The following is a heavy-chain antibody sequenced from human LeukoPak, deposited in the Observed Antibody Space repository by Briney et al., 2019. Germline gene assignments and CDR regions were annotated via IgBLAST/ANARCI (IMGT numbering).Heavy chain of an antibody. CDR1: GFTFDDYG. V-gene: IGHV3-20*04. Sequence: GGSLRLSCAASGFTFDDYGMSWVRQAPGKGLEWVSGINWNGGSTGYADSVKGRFTISRDNAKNSLYLQMNSLRAEDTAVYYCVPTWSGYYSGYFQHWGQGTLVTVSS. D-gene: IGHD3-3*01. CDR2: INWNGGST. J-gene: IGHJ1*01. CDR3: VPTWSGYYSGYFQH.